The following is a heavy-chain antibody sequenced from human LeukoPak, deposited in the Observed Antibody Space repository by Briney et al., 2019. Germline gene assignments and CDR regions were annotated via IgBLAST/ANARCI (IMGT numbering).Heavy chain of an antibody. J-gene: IGHJ4*02. V-gene: IGHV3-23*01. D-gene: IGHD7-27*01. Sequence: GGSLRLSCAASGFTFGSYTMSWVRQAPGKGLEWVSYADSVKGRFTVSRDNSKNTLYLQMNSLRAEDAAVYYCAKDGGLWVSAHWGDSWGRGTLVTVSS. CDR1: GFTFGSYT. CDR3: AKDGGLWVSAHWGDS.